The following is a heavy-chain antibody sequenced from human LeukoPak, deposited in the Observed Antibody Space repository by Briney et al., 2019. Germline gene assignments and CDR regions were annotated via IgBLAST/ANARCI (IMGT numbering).Heavy chain of an antibody. V-gene: IGHV1-69*04. D-gene: IGHD3-16*01. Sequence: ASVKVSCKASGGTFSSYAISWVRQAPGQGLEWMGRIIPILGIANYAQKFQGRVTITADKPTSTAYMELSSLRSEDTAVYYCARSFPGGYGMDVWGQGTTVTVSS. CDR2: IIPILGIA. CDR3: ARSFPGGYGMDV. J-gene: IGHJ6*02. CDR1: GGTFSSYA.